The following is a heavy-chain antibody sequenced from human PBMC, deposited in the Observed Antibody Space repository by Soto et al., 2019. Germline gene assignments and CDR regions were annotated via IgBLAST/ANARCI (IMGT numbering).Heavy chain of an antibody. Sequence: EVQLVESGGGLVKPGGSLRLSCAASGFTFSSYSMNWVRQAPGKGLEWVSSISSASTSIYYADSVKGRFTISRDNAKNSLYLPMNSLGAEDTAVYYCARARGSAAGYDDYWGQGTLVTVSS. CDR2: ISSASTSI. CDR3: ARARGSAAGYDDY. J-gene: IGHJ4*02. V-gene: IGHV3-21*01. CDR1: GFTFSSYS. D-gene: IGHD5-18*01.